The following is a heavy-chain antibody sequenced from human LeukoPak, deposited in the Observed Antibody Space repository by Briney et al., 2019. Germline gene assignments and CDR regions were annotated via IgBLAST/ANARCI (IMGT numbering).Heavy chain of an antibody. V-gene: IGHV1-18*01. D-gene: IGHD3-22*01. CDR1: GYIFISYA. Sequence: ASVKVSCKAAGYIFISYAMNWVRQAPGQGLEWMGWISGYNGNTNYAQKLQGRVTMTTDTSTSTAYMELRSLRSDDTAVYYCAREYGLDYYDSSGYYAPFDYWGQGTLVTVSS. CDR2: ISGYNGNT. CDR3: AREYGLDYYDSSGYYAPFDY. J-gene: IGHJ4*02.